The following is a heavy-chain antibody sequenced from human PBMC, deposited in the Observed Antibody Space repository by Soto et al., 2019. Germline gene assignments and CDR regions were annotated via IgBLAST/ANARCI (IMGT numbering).Heavy chain of an antibody. Sequence: ASVKVSCKASGYTFSGFYMHWVRQAPGQGLEWMGWINPNSGGTKSAEKFQGRVTMTRDTSISTAYMELSRLTSDDTAVYYCASAAVTGTAGLDFWGQGTQVTGSS. V-gene: IGHV1-2*02. J-gene: IGHJ4*02. CDR2: INPNSGGT. CDR1: GYTFSGFY. CDR3: ASAAVTGTAGLDF. D-gene: IGHD6-19*01.